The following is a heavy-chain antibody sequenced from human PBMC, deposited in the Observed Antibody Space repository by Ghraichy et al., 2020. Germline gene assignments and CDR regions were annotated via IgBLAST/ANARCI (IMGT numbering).Heavy chain of an antibody. D-gene: IGHD4-17*01. Sequence: LRLSCTVSGGSISSGGYYWSWIRQHPGKGLEWIGYIYYSGSTYYNPSLKSRVTISVDTSKNQFSLKLSSVTAADTAVYYCASVNDDYGDYVAFDIWGQGTMVTVSS. V-gene: IGHV4-31*03. J-gene: IGHJ3*02. CDR2: IYYSGST. CDR1: GGSISSGGYY. CDR3: ASVNDDYGDYVAFDI.